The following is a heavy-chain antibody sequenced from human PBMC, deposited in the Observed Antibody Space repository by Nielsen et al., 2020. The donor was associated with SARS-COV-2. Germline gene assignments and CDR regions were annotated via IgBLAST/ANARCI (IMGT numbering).Heavy chain of an antibody. CDR2: IYYSGST. J-gene: IGHJ4*02. Sequence: SETLSLTCTVSGDSISSYYWSWIRQPPGKGLEWIGYIYYSGSTNYNPSLKSRVTISVDTSKNQFSLKLSSVTAADTAVYYCARVGSGSYYLDYWGQGTLVTVSS. CDR3: ARVGSGSYYLDY. D-gene: IGHD3-10*01. CDR1: GDSISSYY. V-gene: IGHV4-59*01.